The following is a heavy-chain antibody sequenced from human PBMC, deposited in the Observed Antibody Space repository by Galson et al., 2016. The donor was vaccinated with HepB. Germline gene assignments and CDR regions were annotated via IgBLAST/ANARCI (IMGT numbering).Heavy chain of an antibody. Sequence: SLRLSCAASGFTFSSYGMHWVRQAPGKGLEWVAVISYDESNEYYADSVKGRFTVSRDNSKNTLYLQMNSLRPEDTAVYYCAKRGYFGSGSLWYSDLWGRGTLVTVSS. D-gene: IGHD3-10*01. CDR2: ISYDESNE. V-gene: IGHV3-30*18. CDR1: GFTFSSYG. J-gene: IGHJ2*01. CDR3: AKRGYFGSGSLWYSDL.